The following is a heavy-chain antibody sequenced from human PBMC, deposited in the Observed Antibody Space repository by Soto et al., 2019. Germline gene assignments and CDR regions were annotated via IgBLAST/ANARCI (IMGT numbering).Heavy chain of an antibody. D-gene: IGHD5-12*01. Sequence: QVQLVESGGGVVQPGRSLRLSCAASGFTFSSYGMHWVRQAPGKGLEWVAVISYDGSNKYYADSVKGRFTISRDNSKNTLYLQMNSLRAEDTAVYYCAKDSGHGYDIYYYYGMDVWGQGTTVTVSS. J-gene: IGHJ6*02. CDR2: ISYDGSNK. CDR1: GFTFSSYG. V-gene: IGHV3-30*18. CDR3: AKDSGHGYDIYYYYGMDV.